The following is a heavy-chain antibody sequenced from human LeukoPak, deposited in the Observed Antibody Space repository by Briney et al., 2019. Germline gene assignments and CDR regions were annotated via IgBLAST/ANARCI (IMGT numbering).Heavy chain of an antibody. J-gene: IGHJ4*02. D-gene: IGHD4-23*01. CDR3: ARVSVVSYYFDY. V-gene: IGHV3-7*01. Sequence: GRSLRLSCAASGFTFDDYAMHWVRQAPGKGLEWVANIKLDGSEKYYVDSVKGRFTISKDNAQNSLYLQMNSLRAEDTAVYYCARVSVVSYYFDYWGQGSLVTVSS. CDR2: IKLDGSEK. CDR1: GFTFDDYA.